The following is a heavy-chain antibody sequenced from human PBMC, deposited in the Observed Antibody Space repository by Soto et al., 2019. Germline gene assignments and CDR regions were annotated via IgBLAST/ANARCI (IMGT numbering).Heavy chain of an antibody. CDR3: ARGYFYGSGTYPIDY. D-gene: IGHD3-10*01. V-gene: IGHV1-18*01. J-gene: IGHJ4*01. CDR2: ISAYSGNT. CDR1: GYTFTDYG. Sequence: ASVKVSCKASGYTFTDYGVTWVRQAPGQGLEWMGWISAYSGNTDYAQNVQGRVTMTIDTSTTTAYVELRTLRSDDTAIYYCARGYFYGSGTYPIDYWGQGTLVTVSS.